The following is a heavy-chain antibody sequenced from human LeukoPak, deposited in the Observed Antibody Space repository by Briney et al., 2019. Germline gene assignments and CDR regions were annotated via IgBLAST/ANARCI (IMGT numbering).Heavy chain of an antibody. V-gene: IGHV5-51*01. CDR3: ARRVGYCSSTSCYTEVRAPNWFDP. CDR1: GYSFTSYW. Sequence: GESLKISCKGSGYSFTSYWIGWVRQMPGKGLEWMGIIYPGDSDTRYSPSFQGQVTISADKSISTAYLQWSSLKASDTAMYYCARRVGYCSSTSCYTEVRAPNWFDPWGQRTLVTVSS. J-gene: IGHJ5*02. D-gene: IGHD2-2*02. CDR2: IYPGDSDT.